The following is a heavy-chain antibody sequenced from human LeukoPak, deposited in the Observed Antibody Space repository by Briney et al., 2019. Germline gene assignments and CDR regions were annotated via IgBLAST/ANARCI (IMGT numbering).Heavy chain of an antibody. J-gene: IGHJ2*01. CDR1: GFTFGTHA. V-gene: IGHV3-23*01. Sequence: GGSLRLSCEASGFTFGTHAMNWIRQTPGKGLEWLSVIRGDAQTTTYASSVKGRFTISRDNSKNTLYLEMNSLRVDDTAIYYCAKDGYYSSANHFARLHFDLWGRGTRVTVSS. CDR3: AKDGYYSSANHFARLHFDL. D-gene: IGHD3-3*01. CDR2: IRGDAQTT.